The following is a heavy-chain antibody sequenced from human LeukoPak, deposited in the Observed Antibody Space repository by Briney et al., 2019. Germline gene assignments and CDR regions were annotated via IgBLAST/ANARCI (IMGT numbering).Heavy chain of an antibody. Sequence: SQTLSLTCTVSGGSISSGGYYWSWIRQPPGKGLEWIGYIYHSGSTYYNPSLKSRVTISVDRSKNQFSLKLSSMTAADTAVYYCARDRRIAARPDYYYYMDVWGKGTTVTVSS. D-gene: IGHD6-6*01. CDR2: IYHSGST. CDR3: ARDRRIAARPDYYYYMDV. CDR1: GGSISSGGYY. V-gene: IGHV4-30-2*01. J-gene: IGHJ6*03.